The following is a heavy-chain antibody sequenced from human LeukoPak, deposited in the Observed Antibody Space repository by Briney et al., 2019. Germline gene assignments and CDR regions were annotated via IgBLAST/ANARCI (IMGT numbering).Heavy chain of an antibody. V-gene: IGHV1-69*05. D-gene: IGHD2-21*02. J-gene: IGHJ1*01. CDR1: GGTFSSYA. Sequence: SVKVSCKASGGTFSSYAISWVRQAPGQGLERMGRIIPIFGTANYAQKFQGRVTITTDESTSTAYMELSSLRSDDTAVYYCARGPISFGDTIFQHWGQGTLVTVSS. CDR3: ARGPISFGDTIFQH. CDR2: IIPIFGTA.